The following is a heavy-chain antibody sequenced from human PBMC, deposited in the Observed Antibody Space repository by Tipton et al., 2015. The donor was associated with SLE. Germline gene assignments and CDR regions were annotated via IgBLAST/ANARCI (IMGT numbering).Heavy chain of an antibody. V-gene: IGHV4-34*01. CDR1: GGSFSGYY. J-gene: IGHJ1*01. CDR2: INHSGST. CDR3: AREYASGYDSYFQH. D-gene: IGHD5-12*01. Sequence: TLSLTCAVYGGSFSGYYWSWIRQPPGKGLEWIGEINHSGSTNYNPSLKSRVTISVDTSKNQFSLKLSSVTAADTAVYYCAREYASGYDSYFQHWGQGTLVTVSS.